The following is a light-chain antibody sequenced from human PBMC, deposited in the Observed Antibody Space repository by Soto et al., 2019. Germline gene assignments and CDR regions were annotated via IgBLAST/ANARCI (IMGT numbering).Light chain of an antibody. J-gene: IGKJ2*01. Sequence: EIVLTQSPGTLSLSPGDRATLSCRTSQSVSSSYLAWYQQKPGQAPRLLIYGASRRATGIPDRFSGSGSGTDFTLTIDRLEPEDSAVYYCHQYDNAPQTFGQGTKVEIK. CDR3: HQYDNAPQT. CDR1: QSVSSSY. V-gene: IGKV3-20*01. CDR2: GAS.